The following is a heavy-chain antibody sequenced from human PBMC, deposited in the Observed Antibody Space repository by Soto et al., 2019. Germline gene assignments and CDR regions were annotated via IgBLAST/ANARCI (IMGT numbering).Heavy chain of an antibody. Sequence: PSETLSLTCAVSGGSISSSNWWSWVRQPPGKGLEWFGEIYHSGSTNYNPSLKSRVTISVDKSKNQFSLKLSSVTAADTAVYYCARGGFATIAYMDVWGQGTTVTVSS. J-gene: IGHJ6*02. CDR3: ARGGFATIAYMDV. D-gene: IGHD6-25*01. V-gene: IGHV4-4*02. CDR1: GGSISSSNW. CDR2: IYHSGST.